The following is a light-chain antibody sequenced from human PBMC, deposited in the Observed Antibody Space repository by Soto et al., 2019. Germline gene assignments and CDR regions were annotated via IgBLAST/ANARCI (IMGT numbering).Light chain of an antibody. Sequence: ETELTQSPGTLSLSPGQRATLSCRASQSVSSSYLAWYQQKPGQAPRLLIYGASSRATGIPDRFSGSGSGTDFTLTISRLETEDFAVYYCQQYGSSPQTFGQGTKVDIK. CDR2: GAS. CDR1: QSVSSSY. J-gene: IGKJ1*01. CDR3: QQYGSSPQT. V-gene: IGKV3-20*01.